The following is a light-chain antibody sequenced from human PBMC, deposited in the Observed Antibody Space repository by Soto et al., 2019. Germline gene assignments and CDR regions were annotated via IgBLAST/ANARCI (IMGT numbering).Light chain of an antibody. J-gene: IGKJ3*01. V-gene: IGKV3-20*01. CDR2: GAS. Sequence: EIVFTLSPDTLSLYPGERATLSCRASKSFSRSYLAWYQQEPGQAPRLLIYGASSRATGIPDRFSGSGSGTDFTLTISSLQSEDSAVYYCQHGRAFGPGTKVDFK. CDR1: KSFSRSY. CDR3: QHGRA.